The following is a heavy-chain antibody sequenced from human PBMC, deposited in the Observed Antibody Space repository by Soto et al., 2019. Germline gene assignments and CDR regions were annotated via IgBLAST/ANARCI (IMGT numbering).Heavy chain of an antibody. D-gene: IGHD2-2*01. V-gene: IGHV1-69*13. J-gene: IGHJ6*02. CDR2: IIPIFGTA. CDR3: ARGALVVPAANPLIYYYGMDV. CDR1: GGTFSSYA. Sequence: GASVKVSCKASGGTFSSYAISWVRQAPGQGLEWMGGIIPIFGTANYAQKFQGRVTITADESTSTAYMELSSLRSEDTAVYYCARGALVVPAANPLIYYYGMDVWGQGTTVTGLL.